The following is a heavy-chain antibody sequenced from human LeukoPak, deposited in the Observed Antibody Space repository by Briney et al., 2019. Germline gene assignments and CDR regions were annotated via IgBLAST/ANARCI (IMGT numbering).Heavy chain of an antibody. J-gene: IGHJ2*01. D-gene: IGHD4-17*01. CDR3: ARLYGDYWYFDL. CDR2: MNPNSSNT. V-gene: IGHV1-8*01. CDR1: GYTFTSYD. Sequence: KPGASVKVSCKASGYTFTSYDINWVRQATGQGLEWMGWMNPNSSNTGYAQKFQGRVTMTRNTSISTAYMELSSLRSEDTAVYYCARLYGDYWYFDLWGRGTLVTVSS.